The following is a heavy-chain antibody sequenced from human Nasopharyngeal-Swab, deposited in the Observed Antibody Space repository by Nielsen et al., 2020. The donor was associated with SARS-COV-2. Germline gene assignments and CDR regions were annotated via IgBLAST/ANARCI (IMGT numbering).Heavy chain of an antibody. J-gene: IGHJ4*02. Sequence: VRQAPGKGLEWVAAISYDGSNKYYADSVKGRFTISRDNSKNTLYLQMNSLRAEDTAVYYCAKATLGNAKYSTILYYFDYWGQGTLVTVSS. CDR2: ISYDGSNK. D-gene: IGHD6-6*01. V-gene: IGHV3-30*18. CDR3: AKATLGNAKYSTILYYFDY.